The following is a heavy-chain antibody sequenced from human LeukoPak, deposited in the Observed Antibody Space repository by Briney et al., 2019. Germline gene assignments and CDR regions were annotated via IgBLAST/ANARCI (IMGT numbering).Heavy chain of an antibody. D-gene: IGHD3-22*01. J-gene: IGHJ4*02. V-gene: IGHV1-69*13. CDR1: GGTFSSYA. Sequence: ASVKVSCKASGGTFSSYAISWVRQAPGQGLGWMGGIIPIFGTANYAQKFQGRVTITADESTSTAYMELSSLRSEDTAVYYCARDDGPYYYDSSGYYYVLDYWGQGTLVTVSS. CDR2: IIPIFGTA. CDR3: ARDDGPYYYDSSGYYYVLDY.